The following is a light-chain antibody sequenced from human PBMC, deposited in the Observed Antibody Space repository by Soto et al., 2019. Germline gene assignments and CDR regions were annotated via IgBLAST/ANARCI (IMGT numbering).Light chain of an antibody. J-gene: IGKJ4*01. CDR3: QQYDKSPFA. CDR1: QSVSGSY. Sequence: EIVLTQSPGTLSLSPGERATLSCRASQSVSGSYLAWYQQKPGQAPRLLIYAASSRATGIPDRFSGSGSGTDFTLTISRLEPEDFAVSYCQQYDKSPFAFGGGTKVEIK. CDR2: AAS. V-gene: IGKV3-20*01.